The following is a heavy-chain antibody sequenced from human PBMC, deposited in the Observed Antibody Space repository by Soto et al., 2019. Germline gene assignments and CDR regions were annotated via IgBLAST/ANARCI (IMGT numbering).Heavy chain of an antibody. J-gene: IGHJ3*02. V-gene: IGHV1-69*12. CDR1: GGTFSSYA. D-gene: IGHD3-22*01. CDR2: IIPIFGTA. CDR3: ARGVRYDSSGYDLTDAFDI. Sequence: QVQLVQSGAEVKKPGSSVKVSCKASGGTFSSYAISWVRQAPGQGLEWMGGIIPIFGTANYAQKFQGRVTITADESTSTADMELSRLRSEDTAVYYCARGVRYDSSGYDLTDAFDIWGQGTMVTVSS.